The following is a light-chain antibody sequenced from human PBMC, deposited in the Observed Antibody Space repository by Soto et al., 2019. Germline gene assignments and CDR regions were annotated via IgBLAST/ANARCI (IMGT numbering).Light chain of an antibody. CDR2: AAS. J-gene: IGKJ1*01. CDR3: QKYESAPWT. CDR1: QGIRNY. Sequence: DIQMTQSPSSLSASVRDRVTITCRASQGIRNYLAWYQQKPGKVLKLLIYAASTLQSGVPPRFSGSGSGTDFTLTIRSLQTEDVATYYSQKYESAPWTFGQGNKVDI. V-gene: IGKV1-27*01.